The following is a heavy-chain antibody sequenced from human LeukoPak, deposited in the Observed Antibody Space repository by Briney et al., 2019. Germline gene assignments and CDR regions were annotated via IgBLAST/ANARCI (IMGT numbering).Heavy chain of an antibody. CDR3: AKRNTMVRGGPCFDY. V-gene: IGHV3-21*01. J-gene: IGHJ4*02. Sequence: GGSLRLSCAASGFTFGSYSMNWVRQAPGKGLEWVSSISSSSSYIYYADSVKGRFTISRDNAKNSLYLQMNSLRAEDTAVYYCAKRNTMVRGGPCFDYWGQGLLVTVSS. CDR1: GFTFGSYS. CDR2: ISSSSSYI. D-gene: IGHD3-10*01.